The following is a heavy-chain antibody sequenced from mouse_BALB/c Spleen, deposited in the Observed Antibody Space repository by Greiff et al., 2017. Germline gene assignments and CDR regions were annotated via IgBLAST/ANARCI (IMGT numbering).Heavy chain of an antibody. Sequence: EVQGVESGGGLVQPGGSRKLSCAASGFTFSSFGMHWVRQAPEKGLEWVAYISSGSSTIYYADTVKGRFTISRDNPKNTLFLQMTSLRSEDTAMYYCARWNYGSSYAMDYWGQGTSVTVSS. V-gene: IGHV5-17*02. CDR3: ARWNYGSSYAMDY. D-gene: IGHD1-1*01. CDR1: GFTFSSFG. CDR2: ISSGSSTI. J-gene: IGHJ4*01.